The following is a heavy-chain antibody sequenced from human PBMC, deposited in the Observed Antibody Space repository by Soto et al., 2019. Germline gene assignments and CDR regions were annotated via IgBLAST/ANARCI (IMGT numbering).Heavy chain of an antibody. CDR1: GGSISISGYY. Sequence: SETLSLTCTVSGGSISISGYYWSWIRQYPGKGLQWIGNIYYSAITYQNQSLKNRLTMSVDTSKNQFSLRLSSVTAEDTAVYYCASGTNGAFFVYGGQGILVTVSS. CDR2: IYYSAIT. J-gene: IGHJ4*02. D-gene: IGHD2-8*01. V-gene: IGHV4-31*03. CDR3: ASGTNGAFFVY.